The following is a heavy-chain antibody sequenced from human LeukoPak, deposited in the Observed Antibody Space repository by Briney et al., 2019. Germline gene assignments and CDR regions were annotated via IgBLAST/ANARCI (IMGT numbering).Heavy chain of an antibody. CDR2: IRGSGGGT. J-gene: IGHJ4*02. CDR3: AKAGIGVVGYFDY. CDR1: GFTFSSYG. V-gene: IGHV3-23*01. Sequence: GGSLRLSCAASGFTFSSYGMHWVRQAPGKGLEWVSAIRGSGGGTYYADSVKGRFTISRDNPKNTLYLQMNSLRDEDTALYYCAKAGIGVVGYFDYWGQGTLVTVSS. D-gene: IGHD6-19*01.